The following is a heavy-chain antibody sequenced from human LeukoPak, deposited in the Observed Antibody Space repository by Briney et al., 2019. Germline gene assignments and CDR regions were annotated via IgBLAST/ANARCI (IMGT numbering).Heavy chain of an antibody. D-gene: IGHD3-22*01. CDR2: LYHTGIT. CDR3: VRSVDYFDNTGPHMMFDY. Sequence: SDTLSLTCNVSGGSVTNHYWNWIRRPPGKGLEWIGYLYHTGITKYNPSLKSRVSMSVDTSKNQFFLKVNSVTAADTAVYHCVRSVDYFDNTGPHMMFDYWGQGSLVTVSS. CDR1: GGSVTNHY. V-gene: IGHV4-59*02. J-gene: IGHJ4*02.